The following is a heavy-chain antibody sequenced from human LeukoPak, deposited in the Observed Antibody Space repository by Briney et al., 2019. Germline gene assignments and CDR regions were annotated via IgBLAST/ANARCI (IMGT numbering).Heavy chain of an antibody. CDR2: IIPIFGTA. D-gene: IGHD1-26*01. V-gene: IGHV1-69*13. CDR1: GGTFSSYA. J-gene: IGHJ3*02. Sequence: SVKVSCKASGGTFSSYAISWVRQAPGQGLEWMGGIIPIFGTANYAQKFQGRVTITADESTSTAYMELSSLRSEDTAVYYCARGLDSSGNYRPYDAFDIWGHGTKVIVSS. CDR3: ARGLDSSGNYRPYDAFDI.